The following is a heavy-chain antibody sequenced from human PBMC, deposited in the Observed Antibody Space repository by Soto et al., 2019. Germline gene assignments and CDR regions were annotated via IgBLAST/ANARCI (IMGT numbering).Heavy chain of an antibody. D-gene: IGHD3-22*01. J-gene: IGHJ4*02. CDR1: GFTFSSYA. CDR2: ISGSGGST. V-gene: IGHV3-23*01. Sequence: EVQLLESGGGLVQPGGSLRLSCAASGFTFSSYAMSWVRQAPGKGLEWVSAISGSGGSTYYADSVKGRFTISRDNSKNTLYLQMNSLRAEDTAVYYCATSGLFGGIFDYWGQGTLVTASS. CDR3: ATSGLFGGIFDY.